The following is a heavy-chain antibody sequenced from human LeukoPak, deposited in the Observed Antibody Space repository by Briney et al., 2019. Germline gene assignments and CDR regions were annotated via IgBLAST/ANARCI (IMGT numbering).Heavy chain of an antibody. CDR1: GDSISRYY. V-gene: IGHV4-4*07. Sequence: SETLSLTCSVSGDSISRYYWTWIRQPAGKGLEWIGRIYTTGSTNYNPSLKSRVTMSLDTSKNQFSLRMSSVTATDTAVYYCARGGRVSSYVDVWGKGTRVTVSS. J-gene: IGHJ6*04. CDR3: ARGGRVSSYVDV. D-gene: IGHD3-16*01. CDR2: IYTTGST.